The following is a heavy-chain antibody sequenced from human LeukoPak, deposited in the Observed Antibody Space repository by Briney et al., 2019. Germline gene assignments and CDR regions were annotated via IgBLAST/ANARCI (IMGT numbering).Heavy chain of an antibody. CDR3: ARNYDFWSGYPSPYYYYYMDV. Sequence: GASVKVSCKASGYTFTGYYMHWVRQAPGQGLEWMGWIDPNSGVTNYAQKFQGRVTMTRDTSISTAYMELSRLRSDDTAVYYCARNYDFWSGYPSPYYYYYMDVWGKGTTVTVSS. CDR1: GYTFTGYY. D-gene: IGHD3-3*01. CDR2: IDPNSGVT. V-gene: IGHV1-2*02. J-gene: IGHJ6*03.